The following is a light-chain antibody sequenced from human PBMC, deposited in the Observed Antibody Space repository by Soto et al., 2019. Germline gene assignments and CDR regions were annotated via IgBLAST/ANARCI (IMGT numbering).Light chain of an antibody. Sequence: EIVLTQSPGTLSLSPGERATLSCRASQSVSSSYLAWYQQKPGQAPRLLIYGASSRATGIPDRFSGSGSGTDFTLTISRLALDDFAVYYCQQYGSSPPYTFGQGTKLEIK. CDR3: QQYGSSPPYT. CDR2: GAS. J-gene: IGKJ2*01. V-gene: IGKV3-20*01. CDR1: QSVSSSY.